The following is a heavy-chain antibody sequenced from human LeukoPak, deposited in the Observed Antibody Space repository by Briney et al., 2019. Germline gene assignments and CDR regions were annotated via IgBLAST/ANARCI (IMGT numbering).Heavy chain of an antibody. Sequence: SVTVSFTSSVCTFTNYAISWVGQAPGQGREGMGGIIPIFGTANYAQKFQGRVTITPDESTSTAYMELTILRSEDTAVYYCARAGYCSGGSCYPTGASDRWFDPWGQGTLVTVSS. CDR1: VCTFTNYA. J-gene: IGHJ5*02. D-gene: IGHD2-15*01. CDR2: IIPIFGTA. V-gene: IGHV1-69*13. CDR3: ARAGYCSGGSCYPTGASDRWFDP.